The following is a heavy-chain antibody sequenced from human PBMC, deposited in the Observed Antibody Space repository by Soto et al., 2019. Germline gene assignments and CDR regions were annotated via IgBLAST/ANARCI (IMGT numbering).Heavy chain of an antibody. V-gene: IGHV1-69*01. CDR2: IIPIFGTA. CDR3: ARQIVPAANRYYYYYGMDV. Sequence: QVQLVQSGAEVKKPGSSVKVSCKASGGTFSRYAISWVRQAPGQGLEWMGGIIPIFGTANYAQKFQGRVTITADESTSTAYMELSSLRSEDTAVYYCARQIVPAANRYYYYYGMDVWGQGTTVTVSS. D-gene: IGHD2-2*01. J-gene: IGHJ6*02. CDR1: GGTFSRYA.